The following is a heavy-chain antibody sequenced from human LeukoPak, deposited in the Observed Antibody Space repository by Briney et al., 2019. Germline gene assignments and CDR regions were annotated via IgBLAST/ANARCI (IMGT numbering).Heavy chain of an antibody. Sequence: GGSLRLSCAASGFTFSSYEMNWVRQVPGKGLEWVSYISSSGRTIFYADSVKGRFTISRDSAKNSLFLQMNSLRAEDTAVYYCARDGWVDYWGQGTLVTVSS. CDR1: GFTFSSYE. D-gene: IGHD6-19*01. V-gene: IGHV3-48*03. CDR3: ARDGWVDY. J-gene: IGHJ4*02. CDR2: ISSSGRTI.